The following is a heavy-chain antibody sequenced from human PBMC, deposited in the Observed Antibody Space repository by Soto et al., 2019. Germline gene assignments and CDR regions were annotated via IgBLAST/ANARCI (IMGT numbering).Heavy chain of an antibody. V-gene: IGHV1-46*01. J-gene: IGHJ4*02. Sequence: QVQLVQSGAEVKKPGASVKVSCKASGYTFTSYFMHWVRQAPGQGLEWMGKINPSGGSTNYAQKFQSRVSLTRDRSTGTVHMELSSLRSEATAVYYGAREYGNYDSSGYYAYWCQGTLVTVSS. CDR1: GYTFTSYF. D-gene: IGHD3-22*01. CDR2: INPSGGST. CDR3: AREYGNYDSSGYYAY.